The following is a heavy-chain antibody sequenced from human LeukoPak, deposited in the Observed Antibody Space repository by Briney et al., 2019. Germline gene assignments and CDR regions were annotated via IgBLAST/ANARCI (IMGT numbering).Heavy chain of an antibody. J-gene: IGHJ4*02. CDR2: IYHSGST. Sequence: PSETLSLTCAVSGGSISSGGYSWSWIRQPPGKGLEWIGYIYHSGSTYYNPSLKSRVTISVDRSKNQFSLKLSSVTAADTAVYYCARDSGYGDYLDYWGQGTLVTVSS. D-gene: IGHD4-17*01. CDR3: ARDSGYGDYLDY. CDR1: GGSISSGGYS. V-gene: IGHV4-30-2*01.